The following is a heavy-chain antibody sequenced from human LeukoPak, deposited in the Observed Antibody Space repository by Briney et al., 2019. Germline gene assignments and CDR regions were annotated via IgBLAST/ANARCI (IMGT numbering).Heavy chain of an antibody. Sequence: GGSLRLSCAASGFTFKSYGMHWVRQAPGKGLEWVAVIWYDGTNKYYADSVKGRFTISRDNSKNTLYLQMNSLRAEDTGVYYCARHSRGRSFFDYWGQGTLVTVSS. CDR2: IWYDGTNK. J-gene: IGHJ4*02. CDR3: ARHSRGRSFFDY. V-gene: IGHV3-33*01. D-gene: IGHD6-19*01. CDR1: GFTFKSYG.